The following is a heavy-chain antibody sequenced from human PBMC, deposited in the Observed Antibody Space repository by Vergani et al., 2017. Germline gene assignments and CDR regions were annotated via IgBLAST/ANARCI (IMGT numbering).Heavy chain of an antibody. CDR1: GYTFTSYG. Sequence: QVQLVQSGAEVKKPGASVKVSCKASGYTFTSYGISGVRQAPGQGLEGMGWISAYNGNTNYAQKRQGRVTMTTDTSTSTAYMELRSLRSDDTAVYYCARLGGSGWYDGNWFDPWGQGTLVTVSS. CDR3: ARLGGSGWYDGNWFDP. J-gene: IGHJ5*02. D-gene: IGHD6-19*01. CDR2: ISAYNGNT. V-gene: IGHV1-18*01.